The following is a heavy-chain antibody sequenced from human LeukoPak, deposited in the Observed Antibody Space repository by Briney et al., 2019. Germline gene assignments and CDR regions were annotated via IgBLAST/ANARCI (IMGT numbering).Heavy chain of an antibody. CDR2: SRGSGDII. J-gene: IGHJ4*02. V-gene: IGHV3-48*04. CDR3: AREGGISFEADH. D-gene: IGHD3-16*01. Sequence: GGSLRLSCAASGFTFSIYTMNWVRQAPGKGLEWVSHSRGSGDIIHYADSVKGRFTISRDNAKNSVYLQMNSLRAEDTAVYYCAREGGISFEADHWGQGTLVTVSS. CDR1: GFTFSIYT.